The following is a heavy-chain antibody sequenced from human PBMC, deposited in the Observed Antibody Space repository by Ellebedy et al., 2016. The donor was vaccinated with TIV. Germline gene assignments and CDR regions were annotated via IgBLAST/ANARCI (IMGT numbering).Heavy chain of an antibody. V-gene: IGHV1-2*04. Sequence: ASVKVSXKASVYTFTSYGISWVRQAPGQGLEWMGCINPTSGGTNYAQKFQDWVTMTRDTSISTAYMELSSLKSDDTAIYYCARESDDYGDYFGYWGQGTLVTVSS. CDR1: VYTFTSYG. J-gene: IGHJ4*02. D-gene: IGHD4-17*01. CDR2: INPTSGGT. CDR3: ARESDDYGDYFGY.